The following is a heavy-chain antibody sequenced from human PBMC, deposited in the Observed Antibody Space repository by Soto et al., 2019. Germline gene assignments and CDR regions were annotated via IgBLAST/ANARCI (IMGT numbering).Heavy chain of an antibody. CDR3: AKDIEMITFGLFDY. CDR2: ISWNSGSI. CDR1: GFTFDDYA. J-gene: IGHJ4*02. Sequence: EVQLVESGGGLVQPGRSLRLSCAASGFTFDDYAMHWVRQAPGKGLEWVSGISWNSGSIGYADSVKGRFTISRDNAKNSLYLQMNSLRAEDTALYYCAKDIEMITFGLFDYWGQGTLVTVSS. V-gene: IGHV3-9*01. D-gene: IGHD3-16*01.